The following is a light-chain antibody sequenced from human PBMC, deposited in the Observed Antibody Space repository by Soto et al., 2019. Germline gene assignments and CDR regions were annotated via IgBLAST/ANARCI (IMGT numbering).Light chain of an antibody. J-gene: IGKJ5*01. V-gene: IGKV3-11*01. CDR3: QQRNIWPPVT. CDR1: PSVTNY. CDR2: GAF. Sequence: ETVLTQAPATLSLSPGEGATLSCRASPSVTNYLAWYQQKPGQAPRLVIYGAFNRATGIPARFSGSGSGTDFTLTISSLEPEDFAVYYCQQRNIWPPVTFGQGTRLEIK.